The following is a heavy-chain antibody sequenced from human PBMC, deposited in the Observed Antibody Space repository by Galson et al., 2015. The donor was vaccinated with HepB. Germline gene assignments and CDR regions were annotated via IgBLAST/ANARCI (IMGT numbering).Heavy chain of an antibody. D-gene: IGHD6-6*01. CDR1: GFTFSTYW. Sequence: SLRLSCAVSGFTFSTYWMSWVRQAPGKGLEWVANIKQDGSEKHYVDSVKGRFSISRDNAKKSLYLQMNSLRVEDTAVYYCARRGKSSEPGYYGMDVWGQGTTVSVSS. CDR2: IKQDGSEK. J-gene: IGHJ6*02. CDR3: ARRGKSSEPGYYGMDV. V-gene: IGHV3-7*03.